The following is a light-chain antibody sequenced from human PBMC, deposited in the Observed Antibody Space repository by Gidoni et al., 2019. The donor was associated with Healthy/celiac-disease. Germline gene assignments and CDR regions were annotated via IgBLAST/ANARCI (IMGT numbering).Light chain of an antibody. Sequence: SYELTQPLSVSLALGQPARTTYGGKNIGSKNVHWYQQKPGQAPVLGIYRDSNRPLGIPERFSGSNSGNTATLTISRAQAGDEADYYWQVWDSSTVVFGGGTKLTVL. CDR2: RDS. CDR1: NIGSKN. V-gene: IGLV3-9*01. J-gene: IGLJ2*01. CDR3: QVWDSSTVV.